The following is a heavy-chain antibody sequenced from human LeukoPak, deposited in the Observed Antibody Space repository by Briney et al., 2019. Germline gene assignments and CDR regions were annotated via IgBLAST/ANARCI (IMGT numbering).Heavy chain of an antibody. D-gene: IGHD4-17*01. CDR1: GGSFSGYY. Sequence: SETLSLTCAVYGGSFSGYYWSWIRQPPGKGLEWIGEINHSGSTNYNPSLKSRVTISVDTSKNQFSLKLSSVTAADTAVYYCARSCLDYGDYEYYYGMDVWGQGTTVTVSS. CDR3: ARSCLDYGDYEYYYGMDV. V-gene: IGHV4-34*01. CDR2: INHSGST. J-gene: IGHJ6*02.